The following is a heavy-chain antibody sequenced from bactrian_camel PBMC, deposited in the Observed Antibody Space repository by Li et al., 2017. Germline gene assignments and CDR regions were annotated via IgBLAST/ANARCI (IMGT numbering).Heavy chain of an antibody. J-gene: IGHJ4*01. CDR1: ADDYRWNC. CDR3: TGSATTAILGY. V-gene: IGHV3S53*01. D-gene: IGHD5*01. Sequence: HVQLVESGGGPVQAGGSLRLSCVVSADDYRWNCMGWFRQAPGKEREEVASISDDGITHYADSVKGRFTISRDNAKNTLYLQMNSLKTEDAAVYYCTGSATTAILGYLGQGTQVTVS. CDR2: ISDDGIT.